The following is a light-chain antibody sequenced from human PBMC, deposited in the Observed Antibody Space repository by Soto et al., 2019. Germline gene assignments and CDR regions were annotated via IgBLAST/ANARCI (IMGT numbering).Light chain of an antibody. V-gene: IGKV3-15*01. CDR3: QQCYSSPLT. Sequence: EIVMTQSPATLSVSPGERATLSCRASQSVSNNLAWYQQKPGQAPRLLIYGASTRATGIPARFSGSGSGTEFTLTISSLQSEDFATYYCQQCYSSPLTFGGGTKVDI. CDR1: QSVSNN. J-gene: IGKJ4*01. CDR2: GAS.